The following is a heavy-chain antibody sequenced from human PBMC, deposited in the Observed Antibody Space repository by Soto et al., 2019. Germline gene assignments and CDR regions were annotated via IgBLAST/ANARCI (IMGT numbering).Heavy chain of an antibody. V-gene: IGHV4-59*01. D-gene: IGHD3-10*01. CDR3: ARGGESMVRGVIPYFDY. CDR2: IYYSGST. J-gene: IGHJ4*02. Sequence: KPSETLSLTCTVSGGSISSYYWSWIRQPPGKGLEWIGYIYYSGSTNYNPSLKSRVTISVGTSKNQFSLKLSSVTAADTAVYYCARGGESMVRGVIPYFDYWGQGTLVTVSS. CDR1: GGSISSYY.